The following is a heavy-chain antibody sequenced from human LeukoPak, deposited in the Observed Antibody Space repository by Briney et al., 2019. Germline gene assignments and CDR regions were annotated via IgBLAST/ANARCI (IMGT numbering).Heavy chain of an antibody. CDR1: TFSSYW. J-gene: IGHJ3*02. CDR2: IFYSGST. D-gene: IGHD3-3*01. Sequence: TFSSYWMSWVRQAPGKGLEWIGSIFYSGSTYYNPSLQSRVTISVDTSKNQFSLKLSSVTAADTAVYYCAKEEWTSGAFDIWGQGTMVTVSS. CDR3: AKEEWTSGAFDI. V-gene: IGHV4-39*07.